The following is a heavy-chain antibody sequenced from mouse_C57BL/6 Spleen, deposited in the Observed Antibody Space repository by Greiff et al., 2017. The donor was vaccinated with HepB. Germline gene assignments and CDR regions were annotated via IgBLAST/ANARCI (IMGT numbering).Heavy chain of an antibody. D-gene: IGHD4-1*01. CDR2: ISNGGGST. J-gene: IGHJ3*01. V-gene: IGHV5-12*01. CDR1: GFTFSDYY. CDR3: ARGWDHAY. Sequence: EVQRVESGGGLVQPGGSLKLSCAASGFTFSDYYMYWVRQTPEKRLEWVAYISNGGGSTYYPDTVKGRFTISRDNAKNTLYLQMSRLKSEDTAMYYCARGWDHAYWGQGTLVTVSA.